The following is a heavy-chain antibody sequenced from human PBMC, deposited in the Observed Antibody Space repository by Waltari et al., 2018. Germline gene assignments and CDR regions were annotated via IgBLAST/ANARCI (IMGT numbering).Heavy chain of an antibody. CDR3: ARGYYYDSSGYSFYYYGMDV. V-gene: IGHV4-61*02. CDR1: GGSISSGSYY. J-gene: IGHJ6*02. Sequence: QVQLQESGPGLVKPSQTLSLTCTVSGGSISSGSYYWSWMRQPAGQGLEWIWRIYTSGSTNYNPSLKSRVTISVDTSKNQFSLKLSSVTAADTAVYYCARGYYYDSSGYSFYYYGMDVWGQGTTVTVSS. D-gene: IGHD3-22*01. CDR2: IYTSGST.